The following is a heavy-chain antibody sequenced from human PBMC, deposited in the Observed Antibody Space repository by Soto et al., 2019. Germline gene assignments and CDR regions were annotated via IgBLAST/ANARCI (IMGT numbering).Heavy chain of an antibody. Sequence: GGSLRLSCAASGFTFSSYGMHWVRQAPGKGLEWVAVIWYDGSNKYYADSVKGRFTISRDNSKNTLYLQMNSLRAEDTAVYYCARDVLRQAGMDVWGQGTTVTVSS. CDR3: ARDVLRQAGMDV. J-gene: IGHJ6*02. V-gene: IGHV3-33*01. CDR2: IWYDGSNK. CDR1: GFTFSSYG. D-gene: IGHD2-15*01.